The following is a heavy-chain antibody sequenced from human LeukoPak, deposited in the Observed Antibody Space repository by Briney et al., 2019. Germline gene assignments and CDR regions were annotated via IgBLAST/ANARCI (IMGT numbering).Heavy chain of an antibody. CDR3: AKPLDRNYDIGAGFDP. J-gene: IGHJ5*02. CDR2: ISYDGSNK. D-gene: IGHD3-9*01. CDR1: GFTFSIYG. Sequence: GGSLRLSCVASGFTFSIYGMHWVRQAPGKGLEWVAVISYDGSNKYYADSVKGRFIISRDNSKTTLYLQMNSLRAEDSAVYYCAKPLDRNYDIGAGFDPWGQGTLVTVSS. V-gene: IGHV3-30*18.